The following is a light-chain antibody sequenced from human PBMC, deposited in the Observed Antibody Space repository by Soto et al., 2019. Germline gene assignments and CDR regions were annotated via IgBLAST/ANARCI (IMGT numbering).Light chain of an antibody. CDR3: SAWDGSLNAIL. CDR2: NND. V-gene: IGLV1-44*01. Sequence: QSVLIQPPSASGTPGQRVTISCSGRSSNIGSNIVNWYQQLPGTAPQLLIYNNDRRPSGVPDRFSGSKSGTSASLAISGLQSEDEADYYCSAWDGSLNAILFGGGTKLTVL. CDR1: SSNIGSNI. J-gene: IGLJ2*01.